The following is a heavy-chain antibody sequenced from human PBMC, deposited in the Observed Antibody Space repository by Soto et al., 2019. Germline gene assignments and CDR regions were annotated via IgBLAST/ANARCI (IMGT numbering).Heavy chain of an antibody. CDR1: GYSFTSYW. J-gene: IGHJ4*02. V-gene: IGHV5-10-1*01. Sequence: GESLKISCKGSGYSFTSYWISWVRQMPGKGLEWMGRIYPSDSYTNYSPSFQGHVTISADKSISTAYLQWSSLKASDTAMYYCARHGGAGYSSSWYNDWGQGTLVTVSS. CDR2: IYPSDSYT. CDR3: ARHGGAGYSSSWYND. D-gene: IGHD6-13*01.